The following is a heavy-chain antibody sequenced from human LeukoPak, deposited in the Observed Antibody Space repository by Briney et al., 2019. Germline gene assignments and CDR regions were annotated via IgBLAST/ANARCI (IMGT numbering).Heavy chain of an antibody. Sequence: SETLSLTCTVSGGSISSGDYYWSWIRQPPGKGLEWIAYMYYSGSTYYNPSLKSRVTMSADTSKNQLSLKLSSVTAADTAVYYCARSGYYDILTGPIYNWFDPWGQGTLVTVSS. CDR2: MYYSGST. CDR1: GGSISSGDYY. J-gene: IGHJ5*02. V-gene: IGHV4-30-4*01. CDR3: ARSGYYDILTGPIYNWFDP. D-gene: IGHD3-9*01.